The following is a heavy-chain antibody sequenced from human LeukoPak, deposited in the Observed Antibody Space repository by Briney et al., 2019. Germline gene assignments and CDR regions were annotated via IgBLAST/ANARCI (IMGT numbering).Heavy chain of an antibody. Sequence: GGSLRLSCAASGFTFSDYYMSWIRQAPGKGLEWASYISSSSSYTNYADSVKGRFTISRDNAKNSLYLQMNSLRAEDTAVYYCARDERGYCSSTSCLHDAFDIWGQGTMVTVPS. D-gene: IGHD2-2*01. J-gene: IGHJ3*02. CDR1: GFTFSDYY. CDR2: ISSSSSYT. CDR3: ARDERGYCSSTSCLHDAFDI. V-gene: IGHV3-11*06.